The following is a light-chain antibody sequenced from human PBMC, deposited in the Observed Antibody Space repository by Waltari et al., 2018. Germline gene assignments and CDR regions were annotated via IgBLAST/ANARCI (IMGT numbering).Light chain of an antibody. V-gene: IGKV2-28*01. Sequence: DIVMTQSPLSLPVTPGEPASISCRSSQSLLHSNGYNYLDWYLQKPGQSPQVLIYLGSNRASGVTDRFSGSGSGTDSTLKISRVEAEDVGVYYCMQALQTPFTFGQGTKLEIK. CDR2: LGS. J-gene: IGKJ2*01. CDR3: MQALQTPFT. CDR1: QSLLHSNGYNY.